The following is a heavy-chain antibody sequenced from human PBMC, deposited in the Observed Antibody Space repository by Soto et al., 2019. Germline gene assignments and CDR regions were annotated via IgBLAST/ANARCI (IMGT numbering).Heavy chain of an antibody. CDR3: ARLESRFIAARGGWFDP. CDR2: IYYSGST. J-gene: IGHJ5*02. V-gene: IGHV4-39*01. D-gene: IGHD6-6*01. CDR1: GGPISSSSYY. Sequence: PSETLSLTCTVSGGPISSSSYYWGWIRQPPGKGLEWIGSIYYSGSTYYNPSLKSRVTISVDTSKNQFSLKLSSVTAADTAVYYCARLESRFIAARGGWFDPWGQGTLVTVSS.